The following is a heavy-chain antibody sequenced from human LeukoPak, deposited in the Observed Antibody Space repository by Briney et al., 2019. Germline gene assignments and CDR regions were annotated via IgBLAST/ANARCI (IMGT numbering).Heavy chain of an antibody. D-gene: IGHD1-26*01. V-gene: IGHV3-23*01. J-gene: IGHJ3*02. CDR2: ISGRTGTT. CDR1: GFTFSSYA. CDR3: AKSWELRLGDAFDI. Sequence: PGGSLRLSCAASGFTFSSYAMSWVRQAPGKGLEWVSTISGRTGTTHYADSVKGRFTISRVNSKNTLYLQMNSLRAEDTAVYYRAKSWELRLGDAFDIWGQGTMVTVSS.